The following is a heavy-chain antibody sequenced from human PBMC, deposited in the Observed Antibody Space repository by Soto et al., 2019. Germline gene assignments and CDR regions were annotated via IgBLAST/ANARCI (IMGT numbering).Heavy chain of an antibody. CDR2: ISGSADNT. Sequence: GGSLRLSCAASGFTFDSYAMSWVRQPPGQGLEWVSSISGSADNTKFADSVKGRFAISRDNAKNSLYLEMNSLRVEDTAVYFCARVVGITVTGPVDYWGLGTLVTVSS. J-gene: IGHJ4*02. D-gene: IGHD6-19*01. CDR1: GFTFDSYA. CDR3: ARVVGITVTGPVDY. V-gene: IGHV3-23*01.